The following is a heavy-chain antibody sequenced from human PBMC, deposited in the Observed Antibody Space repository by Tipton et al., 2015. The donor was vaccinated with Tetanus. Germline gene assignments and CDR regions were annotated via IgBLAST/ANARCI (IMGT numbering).Heavy chain of an antibody. CDR2: IGSSSSYI. CDR1: GFTFSSYA. J-gene: IGHJ6*02. V-gene: IGHV3-21*01. CDR3: ARDATILWFGELSNYYYYGMDV. Sequence: SLRLSCAASGFTFSSYAMSWVRQAPGKGLEWVSSIGSSSSYIYYADSVKGRFTISRDNAKNSLYLQMNSLRAEDTAVYYCARDATILWFGELSNYYYYGMDVWGQGTTVTVSS. D-gene: IGHD3-10*01.